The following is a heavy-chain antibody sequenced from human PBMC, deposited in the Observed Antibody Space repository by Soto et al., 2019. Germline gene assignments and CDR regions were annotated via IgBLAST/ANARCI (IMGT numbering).Heavy chain of an antibody. V-gene: IGHV4-59*01. CDR1: GGSISSYY. CDR2: IYYSGST. Sequence: SETLSLTCTVSGGSISSYYWXWIRQPPGKGLEWIGYIYYSGSTNYNPSLKSRVTISVDTSKNQFSLKLSSVTAADTAVYYCARALTAAAGIPFDYWGQGTLVTVSS. CDR3: ARALTAAAGIPFDY. J-gene: IGHJ4*02. D-gene: IGHD6-13*01.